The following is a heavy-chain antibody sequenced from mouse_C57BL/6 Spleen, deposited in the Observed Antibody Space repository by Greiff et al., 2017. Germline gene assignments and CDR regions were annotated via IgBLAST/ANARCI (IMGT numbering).Heavy chain of an antibody. D-gene: IGHD2-5*01. V-gene: IGHV1-26*01. J-gene: IGHJ3*01. CDR2: INPNNGGT. CDR3: ARRGAYYSNLFAY. CDR1: GYTFTDYY. Sequence: VQLQQSGPELVKPGASVKISCKASGYTFTDYYMNWVKQSHGKSLEWIGDINPNNGGTSYNQKFKGKATLTVDKSSSTAYMELRSLTSEDSAVYYCARRGAYYSNLFAYWGQGTLVTVSA.